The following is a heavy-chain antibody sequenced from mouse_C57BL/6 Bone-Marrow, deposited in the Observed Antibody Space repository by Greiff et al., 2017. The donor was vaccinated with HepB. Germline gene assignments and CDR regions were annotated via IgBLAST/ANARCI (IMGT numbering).Heavy chain of an antibody. Sequence: EVKLVESGGDLVKPGGSLKLSCVTSGFTFSTSGMSWVRQTPDKRLEWVATINTGGTYTYYPGSVKGRFTISKDTAKSTLFLQMSSLKSEDTAMYYCARDRFDYYFDYWGQGTTLTVSS. CDR1: GFTFSTSG. CDR2: INTGGTYT. D-gene: IGHD2-14*01. J-gene: IGHJ2*01. V-gene: IGHV5-6*02. CDR3: ARDRFDYYFDY.